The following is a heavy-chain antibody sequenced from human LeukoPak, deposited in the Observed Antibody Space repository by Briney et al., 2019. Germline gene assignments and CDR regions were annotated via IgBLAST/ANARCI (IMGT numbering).Heavy chain of an antibody. Sequence: SETLPLTCTVSCGSVISSNYYWTWIRQPPGEGLEWIGNTHSSGSTNYSPSLKSRVTISVDTSKNQFSLMRTPVTAADTAVYYCARGRVVPGLTWGQGTLVTVSS. D-gene: IGHD2-2*01. V-gene: IGHV4-61*01. CDR2: THSSGST. CDR3: ARGRVVPGLT. CDR1: CGSVISSNYY. J-gene: IGHJ5*02.